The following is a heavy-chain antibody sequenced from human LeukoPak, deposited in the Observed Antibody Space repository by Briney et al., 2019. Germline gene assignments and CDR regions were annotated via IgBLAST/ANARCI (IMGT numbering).Heavy chain of an antibody. D-gene: IGHD2-2*01. Sequence: GASVKVSCKASGYTFTSYGISWVRQAPGQGLEWMGWISAYNGNTNYAQKLQGRVNMTTDTSTSTAYMELRSLRSDDTAVYYCARVWCSSTSCYYYFDYWGQGTLVTVSS. CDR1: GYTFTSYG. CDR2: ISAYNGNT. CDR3: ARVWCSSTSCYYYFDY. J-gene: IGHJ4*02. V-gene: IGHV1-18*01.